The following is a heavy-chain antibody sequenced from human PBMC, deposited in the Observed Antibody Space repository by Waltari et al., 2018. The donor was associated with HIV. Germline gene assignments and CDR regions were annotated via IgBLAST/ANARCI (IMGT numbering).Heavy chain of an antibody. CDR1: GGPIGSTPYY. CDR2: SDYNVTT. CDR3: ARHSFYGIQFWVPKFPQNACDI. J-gene: IGHJ3*02. V-gene: IGHV4-39*01. Sequence: QPQLQESGSGLVTPSETLYITWPLCGGPIGSTPYYWGRIRQPPGKGLAGIGSSDYNVTTFYNPSLRGLVTISVDTPTNPFSLSLDSVPAANPTVYYCARHSFYGIQFWVPKFPQNACDIWGQGTMVTVSS. D-gene: IGHD5-18*01.